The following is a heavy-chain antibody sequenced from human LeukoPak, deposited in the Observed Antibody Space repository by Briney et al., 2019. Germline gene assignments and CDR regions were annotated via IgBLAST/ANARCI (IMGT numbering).Heavy chain of an antibody. D-gene: IGHD3-10*01. V-gene: IGHV1-18*01. CDR3: ARGSSSQYFRF. J-gene: IGHJ1*01. CDR1: GYAFSSHP. CDR2: ISAYSGNT. Sequence: ASVKVSCKASGYAFSSHPVSWVRQAPGQGLEWVGWISAYSGNTSYAQRFQGRVTMSTEASTNTAYMELTSLRSDDTAIYFCARGSSSQYFRFWGQGTLVTVSS.